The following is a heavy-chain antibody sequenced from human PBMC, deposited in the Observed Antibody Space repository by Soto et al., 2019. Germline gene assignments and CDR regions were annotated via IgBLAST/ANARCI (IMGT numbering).Heavy chain of an antibody. Sequence: TLSLTCTVSGASVSTGAYCWRWVRQRPGRGLAGIGYVYESGYTYYNMSLKSRLNISLDRSNNQFSLGLTSVTAADTAVYYCVLATRHSAIVYPRFDPWGQGTRVTVSS. J-gene: IGHJ5*02. CDR1: GASVSTGAYC. CDR3: VLATRHSAIVYPRFDP. D-gene: IGHD5-18*01. CDR2: VYESGYT. V-gene: IGHV4-31*03.